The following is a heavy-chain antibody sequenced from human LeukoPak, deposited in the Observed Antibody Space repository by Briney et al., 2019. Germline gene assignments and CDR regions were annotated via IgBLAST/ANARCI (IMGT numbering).Heavy chain of an antibody. V-gene: IGHV4-61*02. D-gene: IGHD6-19*01. CDR2: IYTSEST. CDR3: ARDLRSGWYLGWDWFDP. J-gene: IGHJ5*02. CDR1: GGSISSSNYY. Sequence: SETLSLTCSVSGGSISSSNYYWSWIRQPAGKGLEWIGRIYTSESTNYNPSLKSRVTISVDTSRNQFSLKLSSVTAADTAVYYCARDLRSGWYLGWDWFDPWGQGTLVTVSS.